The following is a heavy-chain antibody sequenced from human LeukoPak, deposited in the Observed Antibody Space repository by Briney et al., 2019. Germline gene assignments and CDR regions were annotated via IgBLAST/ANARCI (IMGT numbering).Heavy chain of an antibody. CDR1: GFTFSSYA. CDR2: ISGSGGST. CDR3: AKDRRGSFWFDP. J-gene: IGHJ5*02. V-gene: IGHV3-23*01. Sequence: GGSLRLSCSASGFTFSSYAMSRGRQAPGKGLEWVSAISGSGGSTYYADSVKGRFTISRDNSKNTLYLQMNSLRADDTAVYYCAKDRRGSFWFDPWGQGTLVTVSS.